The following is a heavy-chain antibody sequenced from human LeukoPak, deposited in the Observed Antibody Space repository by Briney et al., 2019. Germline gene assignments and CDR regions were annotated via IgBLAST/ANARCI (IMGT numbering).Heavy chain of an antibody. CDR3: ARNSGHDVYDY. J-gene: IGHJ4*02. D-gene: IGHD5-12*01. V-gene: IGHV3-48*03. CDR2: ISSGGGTI. CDR1: GFTFSSYE. Sequence: QSGGSLRLSCTASGFTFSSYEMSWVRQAPGKGREGVADISSGGGTIYYADSVKGRFTISRDNAGNSLFLQMNSLRAEDTAVYYCARNSGHDVYDYWGQGTLVTVSS.